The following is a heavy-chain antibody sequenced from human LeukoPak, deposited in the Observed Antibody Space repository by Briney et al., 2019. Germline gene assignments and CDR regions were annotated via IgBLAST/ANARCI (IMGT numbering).Heavy chain of an antibody. J-gene: IGHJ4*02. Sequence: GASVKVSCKASGYTFTSYDINWVRQATGQGLEWMGWMNPNSGNTNYAQKLQGRVTMTTDTSTSTAYMELRSLRSDDTAVYYCARDRGGSYGSSGYWGQGTLVTVSS. CDR2: MNPNSGNT. V-gene: IGHV1-18*01. CDR1: GYTFTSYD. CDR3: ARDRGGSYGSSGY. D-gene: IGHD1-26*01.